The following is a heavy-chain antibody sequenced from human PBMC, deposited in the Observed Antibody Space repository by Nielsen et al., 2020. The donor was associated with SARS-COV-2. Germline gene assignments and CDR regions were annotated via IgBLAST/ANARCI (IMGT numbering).Heavy chain of an antibody. J-gene: IGHJ2*01. CDR2: INESGGT. CDR1: GGSLSGHY. Sequence: SETLSLTCAVSGGSLSGHYWTWIHQSPGKGLEWIGEINESGGTNYSPSLKSRLTISVDTSKKHFSLKLASVTAADTAFYYCARRNRLAAPGAHFDLWGRDTLVTVSS. CDR3: ARRNRLAAPGAHFDL. V-gene: IGHV4-34*01. D-gene: IGHD6-13*01.